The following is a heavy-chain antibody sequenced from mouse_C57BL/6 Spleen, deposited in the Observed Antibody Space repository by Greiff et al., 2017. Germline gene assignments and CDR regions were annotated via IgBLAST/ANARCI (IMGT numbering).Heavy chain of an antibody. V-gene: IGHV5-4*01. J-gene: IGHJ4*01. D-gene: IGHD1-1*01. CDR1: GFTFSSYA. Sequence: EVQLVESGGGLVQPGGSLKLSCAASGFTFSSYAMSWVRQTPEKRLEWVATISDGGSYTYYPDNVKGRFTISRENAKNNLYLQMSHLKSEDTAMYYCARTTVVATDAMDYWGQGTSVTVSS. CDR2: ISDGGSYT. CDR3: ARTTVVATDAMDY.